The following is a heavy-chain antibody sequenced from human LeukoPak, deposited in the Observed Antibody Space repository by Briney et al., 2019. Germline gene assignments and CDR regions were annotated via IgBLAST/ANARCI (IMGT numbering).Heavy chain of an antibody. J-gene: IGHJ4*02. CDR1: GFTFSTYN. Sequence: GGSLRLSCTASGFTFSTYNMNWVRQAPGKGLEWVSYISSSSDTIYYADSVKGRFTISRDNAKNSLYLQMDSLRAEDTAVYFCAKGLSARSTTCLDYWGQGTLVSVSS. CDR2: ISSSSDTI. CDR3: AKGLSARSTTCLDY. D-gene: IGHD2-2*01. V-gene: IGHV3-48*01.